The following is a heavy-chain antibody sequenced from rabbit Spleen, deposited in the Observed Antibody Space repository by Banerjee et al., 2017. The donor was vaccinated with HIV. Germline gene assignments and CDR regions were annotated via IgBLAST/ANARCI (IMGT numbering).Heavy chain of an antibody. D-gene: IGHD1-1*01. J-gene: IGHJ6*01. CDR3: ARDTSSSFSSYGMDL. CDR1: GFSFSNKVV. Sequence: QEQVLESGGGLVKPEGSLKLSCTASGFSFSNKVVMCWVRQAPGKGLEWIACINAVTGKAVYANWAKGRFTISKTSSTTVTLQMTRLTAADTATYFCARDTSSSFSSYGMDLWGPGTLVTVS. CDR2: INAVTGKA. V-gene: IGHV1S45*01.